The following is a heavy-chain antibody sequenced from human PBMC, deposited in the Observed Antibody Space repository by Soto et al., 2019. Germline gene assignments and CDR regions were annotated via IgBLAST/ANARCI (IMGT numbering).Heavy chain of an antibody. CDR1: GYSFTRYR. CDR2: IDPTDSHT. CDR3: ARHLAHTLGTQYRMDV. V-gene: IGHV5-10-1*01. J-gene: IGHJ6*01. Sequence: GESLKISWKGSGYSFTRYRIGWVRQMPGKGLEWMGTIDPTDSHTNYTPSFQGHVTFSAGKSIITAYLQWSSLKATDTAMYYCARHLAHTLGTQYRMDVWAHGTTVSVTS. D-gene: IGHD1-1*01.